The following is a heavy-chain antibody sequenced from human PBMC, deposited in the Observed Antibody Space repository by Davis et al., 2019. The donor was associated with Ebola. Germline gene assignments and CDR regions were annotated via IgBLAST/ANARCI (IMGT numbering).Heavy chain of an antibody. Sequence: HTGGSLRLSCAASGFTFISYWMHWVRQAPGKGLMWVARINIDGSSIIYADSVEGRFTVSRDNAKNTLYLEMNSLRSEDTAVYYCGRGALFGIPAGTLDSWGQGTLVTVSS. J-gene: IGHJ4*02. CDR1: GFTFISYW. CDR2: INIDGSSI. D-gene: IGHD3-16*01. CDR3: GRGALFGIPAGTLDS. V-gene: IGHV3-74*01.